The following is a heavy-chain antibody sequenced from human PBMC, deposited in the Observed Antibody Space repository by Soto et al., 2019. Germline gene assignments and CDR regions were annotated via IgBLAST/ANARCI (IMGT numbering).Heavy chain of an antibody. CDR2: IYPGDSDT. Sequence: PGESLKISCKGSGYSFTSYWIGGVRQMPGKGLEWMGIIYPGDSDTRYSPSFQGQVTISADKSISTAYLQWSSLKASDTAMYYCARLYCGGDCYSFGEYSQHWGQGTLVTVSS. J-gene: IGHJ1*01. CDR1: GYSFTSYW. V-gene: IGHV5-51*01. D-gene: IGHD2-21*02. CDR3: ARLYCGGDCYSFGEYSQH.